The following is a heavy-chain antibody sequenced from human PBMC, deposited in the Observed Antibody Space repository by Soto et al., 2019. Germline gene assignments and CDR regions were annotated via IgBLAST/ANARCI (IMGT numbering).Heavy chain of an antibody. CDR1: GYTFTGYY. Sequence: ASVKVSCKASGYTFTGYYMHWVRQAPGQGLEWMGWINPNSGGTNYAQKFQGWVTMTRDTSISTAYMELSRLRSDDTAVYYCAREGGPITMVRGVHADKNWFDPWGQGTLVTAPQ. V-gene: IGHV1-2*04. CDR2: INPNSGGT. D-gene: IGHD3-10*01. CDR3: AREGGPITMVRGVHADKNWFDP. J-gene: IGHJ5*02.